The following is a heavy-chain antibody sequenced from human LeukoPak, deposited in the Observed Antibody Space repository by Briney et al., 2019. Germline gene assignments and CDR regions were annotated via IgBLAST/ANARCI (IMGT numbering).Heavy chain of an antibody. Sequence: PGRSLRLSCAASGFTFSSYWMHWVRHAAGKGLVWVSRIHSEGRSTSYADSVKGRFTISRDNSKNTLYLQMNSLRAEDTAIYYCARNFLLRYLDYWGQGTLVTVSS. CDR3: ARNFLLRYLDY. V-gene: IGHV3-74*01. D-gene: IGHD3-9*01. J-gene: IGHJ4*02. CDR1: GFTFSSYW. CDR2: IHSEGRST.